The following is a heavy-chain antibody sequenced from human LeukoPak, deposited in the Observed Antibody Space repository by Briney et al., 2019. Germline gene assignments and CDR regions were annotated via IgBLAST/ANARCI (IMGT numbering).Heavy chain of an antibody. Sequence: SETLSLTCTVSGGSINSYYWSWIRQPPGRGLEWIGEIYHGGGSNYNPSLRSRVTMSLDKSKNQFSLMLSSVTAADTAMYYCVSGWGLWGGEYWGQGTLVTVSS. CDR2: IYHGGGS. CDR1: GGSINSYY. J-gene: IGHJ4*02. D-gene: IGHD3-16*01. V-gene: IGHV4-59*12. CDR3: VSGWGLWGGEY.